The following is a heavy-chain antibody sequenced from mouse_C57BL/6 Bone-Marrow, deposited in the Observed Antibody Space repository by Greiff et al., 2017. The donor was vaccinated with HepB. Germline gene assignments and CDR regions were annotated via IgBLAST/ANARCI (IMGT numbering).Heavy chain of an antibody. D-gene: IGHD6-1*01. CDR3: AIEQRGRAMDY. J-gene: IGHJ4*01. CDR1: GYTFTSYW. V-gene: IGHV1-74*01. CDR2: IHPSDSDN. Sequence: QVQLQQPGAELVKPGASVKVSCKASGYTFTSYWMHWVKQRPGQGLEWIGRIHPSDSDNNYNQKFKGKATLTVDKSSSTAYMQLSSLTSEDSAVYYCAIEQRGRAMDYWGQGTSVTVSS.